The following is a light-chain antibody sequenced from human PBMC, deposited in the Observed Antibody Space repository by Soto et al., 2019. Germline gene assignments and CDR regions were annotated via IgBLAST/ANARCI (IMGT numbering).Light chain of an antibody. CDR2: RAS. V-gene: IGKV1-5*03. CDR3: QHYNSYSPWT. Sequence: DIHMTQSPSTLSASVGDTATITCRTTQSVSSWLAWYQQKPGKAPRLLIYRASSLESGVPSRFSGSGSGTEFTLTISTLQPDDFATYYCQHYNSYSPWTFGQGTRVEI. J-gene: IGKJ1*01. CDR1: QSVSSW.